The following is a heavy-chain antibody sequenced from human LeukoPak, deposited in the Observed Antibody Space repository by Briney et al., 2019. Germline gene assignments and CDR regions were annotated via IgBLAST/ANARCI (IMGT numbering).Heavy chain of an antibody. D-gene: IGHD6-6*01. J-gene: IGHJ4*02. Sequence: GGSLRLSCAASGFTFGSYAMHWVRQAPGKGLEWVAVISYDGSNKYYADSVKGRFTISRDNSKNTLYLQMNSLRAEDTAVYYCARELWHGIAALKTGFDYWGQGTLVTVSS. V-gene: IGHV3-30-3*01. CDR3: ARELWHGIAALKTGFDY. CDR1: GFTFGSYA. CDR2: ISYDGSNK.